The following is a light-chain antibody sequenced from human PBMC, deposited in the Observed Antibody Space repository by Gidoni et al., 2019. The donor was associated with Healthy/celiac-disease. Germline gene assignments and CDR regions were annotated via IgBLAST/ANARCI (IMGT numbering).Light chain of an antibody. CDR3: QQYNNWPWT. CDR2: WAS. Sequence: ELVMTQSPATLSVSPGESAPLSCRASQRVSSNLAWYQQKPGQAPRPLICWASARATGIPAGFSGSGSGTGFSLTISSLHYEDFAVYCCQQYNNWPWTFXQXTKVEIK. J-gene: IGKJ1*01. CDR1: QRVSSN. V-gene: IGKV3-15*01.